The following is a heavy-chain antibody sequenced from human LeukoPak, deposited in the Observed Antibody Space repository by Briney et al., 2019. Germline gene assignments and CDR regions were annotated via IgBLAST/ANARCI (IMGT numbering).Heavy chain of an antibody. V-gene: IGHV4-39*01. CDR1: GVSISSYWYH. CDR2: VLYCRTT. D-gene: IGHD2/OR15-2a*01. J-gene: IGHJ4*02. CDR3: ARLPRNKNYFDY. Sequence: PWPTLSLTCAASGVSISSYWYHWVWIRQHPGKGLEWLGNVLYCRTTYYNPSLKSRVTISVDTSKNQFSLKLSSVTAADTAVYYCARLPRNKNYFDYWGQGLPVTVSS.